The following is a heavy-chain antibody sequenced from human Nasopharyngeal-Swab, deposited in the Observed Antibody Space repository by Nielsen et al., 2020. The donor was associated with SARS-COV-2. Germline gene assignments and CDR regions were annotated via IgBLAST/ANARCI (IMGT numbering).Heavy chain of an antibody. D-gene: IGHD6-19*01. Sequence: GESLKISCTASGFTFRNYALSWVRQAPGKGLEWVSGISGSGSCTYYADSVKGRFKISRDNSKKTMFLQMNNLRLEDTAVYYCAKDRWYSSGWTEGSWSQGTLVTVSS. J-gene: IGHJ5*02. CDR3: AKDRWYSSGWTEGS. V-gene: IGHV3-23*01. CDR1: GFTFRNYA. CDR2: ISGSGSCT.